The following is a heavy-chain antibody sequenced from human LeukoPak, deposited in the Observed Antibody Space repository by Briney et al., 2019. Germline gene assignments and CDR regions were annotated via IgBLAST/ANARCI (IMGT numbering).Heavy chain of an antibody. V-gene: IGHV5-51*01. Sequence: GESLKISCKGSGYSFTNYWIAWVRQMPGKGLEWMGIIYPGYSDTRYNPSFQGQVTISVDKSIRTAYLQWSSLTASDTATYYCARLLDTSGYYVYYFDYWGREPWSPSHQ. CDR1: GYSFTNYW. D-gene: IGHD3-22*01. CDR2: IYPGYSDT. J-gene: IGHJ4*02. CDR3: ARLLDTSGYYVYYFDY.